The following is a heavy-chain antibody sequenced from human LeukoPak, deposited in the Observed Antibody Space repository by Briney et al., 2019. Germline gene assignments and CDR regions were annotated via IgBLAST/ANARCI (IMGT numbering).Heavy chain of an antibody. CDR1: GFTFSSYG. D-gene: IGHD3-3*01. CDR2: IRYDGSNK. J-gene: IGHJ4*02. Sequence: GGSLRLSCAASGFTFSSYGMHWVRQAPGKGLEWVAFIRYDGSNKYYADSVKGRFTISRDNSKNTLYLQMNSLRAEDTAVYYCAKEDFWSGYQRSSYFDYWGQGTLVTVSS. CDR3: AKEDFWSGYQRSSYFDY. V-gene: IGHV3-30*02.